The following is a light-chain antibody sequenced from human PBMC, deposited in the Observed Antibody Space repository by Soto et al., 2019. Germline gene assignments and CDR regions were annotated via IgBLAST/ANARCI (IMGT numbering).Light chain of an antibody. J-gene: IGKJ1*01. CDR1: QSVSSN. V-gene: IGKV3-15*01. CDR2: GAS. Sequence: EIVMTQSPATLSVFQGERATLSCRASQSVSSNLAWYQQKPGQAPRLLIYGASTRATGIPDRFSGSGSGTEFSLTINSLQSEDFAVYYCHHYNNWWAFGQGTKVDIK. CDR3: HHYNNWWA.